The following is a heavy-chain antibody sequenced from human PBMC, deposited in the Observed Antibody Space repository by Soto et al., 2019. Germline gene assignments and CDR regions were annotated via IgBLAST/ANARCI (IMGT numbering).Heavy chain of an antibody. J-gene: IGHJ4*02. D-gene: IGHD3-9*01. Sequence: EVQLVESGGGLVKPGGSLRLSCAASGFTFSNAWMSWVRQAPGKGLEWVGRIKSKTDGGTTDYAAPVKGRFTISRDDSKNTLYLQMNSLKTEDTAVYYCTLDVLRYFGWLLDYWGQGTLVTVSS. CDR2: IKSKTDGGTT. CDR1: GFTFSNAW. V-gene: IGHV3-15*01. CDR3: TLDVLRYFGWLLDY.